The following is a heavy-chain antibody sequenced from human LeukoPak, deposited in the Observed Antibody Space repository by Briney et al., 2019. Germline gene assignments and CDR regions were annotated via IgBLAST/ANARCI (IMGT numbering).Heavy chain of an antibody. Sequence: KTSETLSLTCTVSGGSISNYYWTWIRQPPGKGLEWIGYIYDSGSTNYNPSLKSRVTISIDTSKNQLSLNVSSVTAADTAVYYCARSRTSGRYGGLGYWAQGTLVTVSS. CDR2: IYDSGST. D-gene: IGHD6-19*01. V-gene: IGHV4-4*09. CDR3: ARSRTSGRYGGLGY. J-gene: IGHJ4*02. CDR1: GGSISNYY.